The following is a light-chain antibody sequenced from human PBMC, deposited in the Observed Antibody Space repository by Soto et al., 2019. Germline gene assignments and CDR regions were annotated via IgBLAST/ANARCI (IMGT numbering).Light chain of an antibody. CDR3: QQYNTYT. Sequence: DIPMTQSPSTLSASVGDRGTSTCRASQRISSGLAWYQQKPGKAPKLLIYDASSLESGVASRFSGSGSGTEFTLNISSLQPDDFATYYCQQYNTYTFGQGTKLEIK. CDR2: DAS. J-gene: IGKJ2*01. V-gene: IGKV1-5*01. CDR1: QRISSG.